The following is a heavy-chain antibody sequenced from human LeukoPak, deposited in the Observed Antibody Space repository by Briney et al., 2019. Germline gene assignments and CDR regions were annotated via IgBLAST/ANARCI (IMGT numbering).Heavy chain of an antibody. CDR2: ITSDSSYM. J-gene: IGHJ4*02. CDR3: ARVSSGWWDDY. Sequence: GGSLRLSCAASEFTFSSYTMNWVRQAPGKGLEWVSVITSDSSYMNYADSVKGRFTISRDNAKNSLYLQMNDLRAEDTAVYFCARVSSGWWDDYWGQGTLVTVSS. CDR1: EFTFSSYT. V-gene: IGHV3-21*01. D-gene: IGHD6-19*01.